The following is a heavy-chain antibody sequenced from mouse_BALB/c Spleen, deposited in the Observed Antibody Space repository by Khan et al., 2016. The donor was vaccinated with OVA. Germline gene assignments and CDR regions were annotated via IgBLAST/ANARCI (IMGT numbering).Heavy chain of an antibody. CDR3: IRDWAYNRNDGWFAY. Sequence: QVQLQQSGAELARPGASVKMSCKASGYTFTSYTIHWIKKRPGQGLEWIGYINPSNGYTNYNQKFKDKATLTTDKSSTTAYLQLSSLTSDDSAVYNCIRDWAYNRNDGWFAYWGQGTLVTVSA. CDR2: INPSNGYT. CDR1: GYTFTSYT. V-gene: IGHV1-4*01. J-gene: IGHJ3*01. D-gene: IGHD2-14*01.